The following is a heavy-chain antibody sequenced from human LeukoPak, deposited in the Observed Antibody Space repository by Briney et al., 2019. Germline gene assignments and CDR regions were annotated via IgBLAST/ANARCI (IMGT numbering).Heavy chain of an antibody. V-gene: IGHV1-2*02. CDR1: GYTFTGYY. Sequence: ASVKVSCKASGYTFTGYYMHWVRQAAGQGVEWMGWINPKKGGTNYAQKFQGRVTMTRDTSISTAYMELSRLRSDDTAVYYCARGLIGYCSGGSCYVLNAFDIWGQGTMVTVSS. D-gene: IGHD2-15*01. J-gene: IGHJ3*02. CDR3: ARGLIGYCSGGSCYVLNAFDI. CDR2: INPKKGGT.